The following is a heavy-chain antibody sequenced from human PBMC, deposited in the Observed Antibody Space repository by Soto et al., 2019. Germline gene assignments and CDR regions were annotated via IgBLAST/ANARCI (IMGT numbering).Heavy chain of an antibody. V-gene: IGHV3-48*03. J-gene: IGHJ4*02. CDR3: ARDIDYYDSSCYQDD. CDR1: GFTFSRYE. D-gene: IGHD3-22*01. Sequence: EVHLVESGGDLVQPGGSLRLSCAVSGFTFSRYEMNWVRQAPGKGLEWVSYISSIGRTIHYADSVKGRFTISRDNAKSSPYLKMASLRAEETAVYYCARDIDYYDSSCYQDDWCKGTLVTV. CDR2: ISSIGRTI.